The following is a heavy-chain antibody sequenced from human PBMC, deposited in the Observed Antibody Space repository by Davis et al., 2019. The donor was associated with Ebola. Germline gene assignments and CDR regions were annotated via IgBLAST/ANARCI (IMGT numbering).Heavy chain of an antibody. CDR2: IIPRFDTA. D-gene: IGHD3-22*01. CDR3: ARDRYSDGSGYFFEQSH. V-gene: IGHV1-69*13. CDR1: GGTFSSYA. Sequence: SVKVSCKASGGTFSSYAISWVRQAPGQGLEWMGGIIPRFDTANYAQRFQGRVTITADESTSTAYMELSSLRSEDTAVYYCARDRYSDGSGYFFEQSHWGQGTLVTVSS. J-gene: IGHJ4*02.